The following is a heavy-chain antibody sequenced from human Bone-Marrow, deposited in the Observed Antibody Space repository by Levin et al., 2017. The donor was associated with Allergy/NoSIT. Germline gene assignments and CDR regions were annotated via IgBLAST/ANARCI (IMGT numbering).Heavy chain of an antibody. CDR2: IGTAGDT. V-gene: IGHV3-13*01. J-gene: IGHJ3*02. CDR1: GFTFSTYD. D-gene: IGHD3-22*01. Sequence: GGSLRLSCSVSGFTFSTYDMHWVRQATGKSLEWVSAIGTAGDTYYSDSVKGRFTISRENARNSLHLKVNSLRAGDTAVYYCARGRGGYYFDSSGYYFNALDMWGQGTMVTVSS. CDR3: ARGRGGYYFDSSGYYFNALDM.